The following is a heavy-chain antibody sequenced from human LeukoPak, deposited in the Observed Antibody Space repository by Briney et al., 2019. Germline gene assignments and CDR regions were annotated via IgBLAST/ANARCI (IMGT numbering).Heavy chain of an antibody. CDR2: ISAYNGNT. J-gene: IGHJ4*02. CDR1: GYTFTSYG. CDR3: ARVGGGPYGFDY. V-gene: IGHV1-18*01. D-gene: IGHD3-16*01. Sequence: ASVKVSCKASGYTFTSYGISWVRQAPGQGLEWMGWISAYNGNTNYAQKLQGRVTMTRDTSTSTVYMGLSSLRSEDTAVYYCARVGGGPYGFDYWGQGTLVTVSS.